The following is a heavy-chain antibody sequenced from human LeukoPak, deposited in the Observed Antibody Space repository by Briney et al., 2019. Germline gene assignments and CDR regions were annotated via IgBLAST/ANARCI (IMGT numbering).Heavy chain of an antibody. J-gene: IGHJ3*02. CDR3: ASYRGYYYDSSGYYSGDAFDT. CDR1: GGSISSGGYY. Sequence: PSETLSLTCTVSGGSISSGGYYWSWIRQHPGKGLEWIGYIYYSGSTYYNPSLKSRVTISVDTSKNQFSLKLSSVTAADTAVYYCASYRGYYYDSSGYYSGDAFDTWVQGTMVTVSS. V-gene: IGHV4-31*03. CDR2: IYYSGST. D-gene: IGHD3-22*01.